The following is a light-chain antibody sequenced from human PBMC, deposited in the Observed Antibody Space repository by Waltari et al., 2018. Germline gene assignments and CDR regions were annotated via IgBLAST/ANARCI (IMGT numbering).Light chain of an antibody. CDR3: AVWEDSLNGPV. CDR2: SDD. J-gene: IGLJ2*01. Sequence: QSVLTQPPSASGTPGQTVTISCSGLSSTLASNTVNWYQQVPGTAPKLLIYSDDQRPPGVPDRFSGSKSGTSAALAISGLQSEDEAHYYCAVWEDSLNGPVFGGGTKLTVL. V-gene: IGLV1-44*01. CDR1: SSTLASNT.